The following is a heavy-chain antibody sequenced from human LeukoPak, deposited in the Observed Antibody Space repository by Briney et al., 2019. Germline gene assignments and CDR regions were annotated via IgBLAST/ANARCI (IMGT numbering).Heavy chain of an antibody. Sequence: GGSLRLSCAASGFTFNSYSMNWVRQVPGKGLEWVSYISSSSSTMYYADSVKGRFTISRDNAKNSLYLQMSSLRAEDTAVYFCARDHGLVGALDYWGQGTLVTVSS. CDR2: ISSSSSTM. V-gene: IGHV3-48*04. J-gene: IGHJ4*02. CDR1: GFTFNSYS. D-gene: IGHD1-26*01. CDR3: ARDHGLVGALDY.